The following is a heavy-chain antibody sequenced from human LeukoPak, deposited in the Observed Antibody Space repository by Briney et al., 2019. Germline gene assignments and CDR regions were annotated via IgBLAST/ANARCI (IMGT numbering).Heavy chain of an antibody. Sequence: PSETLSLTCTVSGGSISSYYWGWIRQPPGKGLEWIGSIYYSGSTYYNPSLKSRVTISVDTSKNQFSLKLSSVTAADTAVYYCARLAVAGRAFYWGQGTLITVSS. CDR3: ARLAVAGRAFY. V-gene: IGHV4-39*01. J-gene: IGHJ4*02. D-gene: IGHD6-19*01. CDR1: GGSISSYY. CDR2: IYYSGST.